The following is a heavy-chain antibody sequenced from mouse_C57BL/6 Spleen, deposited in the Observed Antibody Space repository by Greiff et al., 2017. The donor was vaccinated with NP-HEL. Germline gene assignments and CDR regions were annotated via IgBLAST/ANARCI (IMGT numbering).Heavy chain of an antibody. V-gene: IGHV5-6*01. CDR3: ARFNDGYYAMDY. D-gene: IGHD2-3*01. Sequence: EVKVVESGGDLVKPGGSLKLSCAASGFTFSSYGMSWVRQTPDKRLEWVATISSGGSYTYYPDSVKGRFTISRDNAKNTLYLQMSSLKSEDTAMYYCARFNDGYYAMDYWGQGTSVTVSS. J-gene: IGHJ4*01. CDR1: GFTFSSYG. CDR2: ISSGGSYT.